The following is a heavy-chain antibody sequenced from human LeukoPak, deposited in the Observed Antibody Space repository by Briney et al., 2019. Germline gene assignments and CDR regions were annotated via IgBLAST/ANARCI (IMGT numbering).Heavy chain of an antibody. Sequence: PGRSLRLSCAASGFTFSSYAMHWVRQAPGKGLEWVAVISYDGSNKYYADSVKGRFTISRDNSKNTLYLQMNSLRAEDTAVYYCARPHYYGSGSYWYYFDYWGQGTLVTVSS. V-gene: IGHV3-30-3*01. CDR3: ARPHYYGSGSYWYYFDY. CDR1: GFTFSSYA. J-gene: IGHJ4*02. CDR2: ISYDGSNK. D-gene: IGHD3-10*01.